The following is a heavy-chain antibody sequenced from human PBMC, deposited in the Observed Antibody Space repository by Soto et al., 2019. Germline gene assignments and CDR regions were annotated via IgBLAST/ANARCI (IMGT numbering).Heavy chain of an antibody. Sequence: QLHLVQSGAVVKKPGASVTVSCSASGYPVTAYYMHWVRQAPGRGLEWMGGINPATGAAKYTQTFQGGVTMTRDTSTSSVFMELSGLASEDKAFFYCARGGGVGVAGSAAFDMWGQGTLVTVSS. CDR1: GYPVTAYY. V-gene: IGHV1-2*02. J-gene: IGHJ3*02. D-gene: IGHD3-3*01. CDR3: ARGGGVGVAGSAAFDM. CDR2: INPATGAA.